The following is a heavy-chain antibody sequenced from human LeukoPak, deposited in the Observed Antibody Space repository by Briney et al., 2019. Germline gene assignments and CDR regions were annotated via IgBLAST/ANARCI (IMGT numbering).Heavy chain of an antibody. D-gene: IGHD5-12*01. CDR1: GGSISSSSYY. CDR3: ARWRPFGGYDQDSYYFDY. CDR2: IYYSGST. J-gene: IGHJ4*02. Sequence: PSETLSLTCTVSGGSISSSSYYWGWLRQPPGKGLEWIGSIYYSGSTYYNPSLKSRVTISVDTSKNQFSLKLSSVTAADTAVYYCARWRPFGGYDQDSYYFDYWGQGTLVTVSS. V-gene: IGHV4-39*07.